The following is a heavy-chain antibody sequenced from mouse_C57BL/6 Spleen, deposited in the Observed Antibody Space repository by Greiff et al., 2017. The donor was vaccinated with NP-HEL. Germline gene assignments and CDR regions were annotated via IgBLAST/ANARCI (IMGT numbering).Heavy chain of an antibody. Sequence: EVQLQQSGAELVKPGASVKLSCTASGFNIKDYYMHWVKQRTEQGLEWIGRIDPEDGETKYAPRFQGKATITADTSSTTAYMQISSLTSEDTAVYYCARGGITTVVAYYAMDYWGQGTSVTVSS. V-gene: IGHV14-2*01. D-gene: IGHD1-1*01. CDR2: IDPEDGET. J-gene: IGHJ4*01. CDR3: ARGGITTVVAYYAMDY. CDR1: GFNIKDYY.